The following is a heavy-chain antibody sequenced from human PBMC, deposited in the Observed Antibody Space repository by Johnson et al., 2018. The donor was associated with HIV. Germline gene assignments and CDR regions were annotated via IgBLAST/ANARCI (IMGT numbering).Heavy chain of an antibody. D-gene: IGHD3-9*01. CDR1: GFTFSSYW. J-gene: IGHJ3*02. Sequence: VQLVESGGALVQPGGSLRLSCAASGFTFSSYWMNWVRQAPGKGLQWVANIKQDGSEKYYVDSVKGRFTIPRDNAKKSLYLHMNSLRTEDTAVYYCTTPLDQFDWISSVWVPGHGFDIWGHGTKVTVSS. CDR2: IKQDGSEK. V-gene: IGHV3-7*05. CDR3: TTPLDQFDWISSVWVPGHGFDI.